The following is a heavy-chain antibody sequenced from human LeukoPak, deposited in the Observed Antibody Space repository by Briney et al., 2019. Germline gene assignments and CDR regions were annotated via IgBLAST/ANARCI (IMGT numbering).Heavy chain of an antibody. CDR3: ARYPGDLEDILTGYYIWFDY. J-gene: IGHJ4*02. CDR1: GFTFSSYA. Sequence: GGSLRLSCAASGFTFSSYAMSWVRQAPGKGLEWVSAISGSGGSTYYADSVKGRFTISRDNSKNTLYLQMNSLRAEDTAVYYCARYPGDLEDILTGYYIWFDYWGQGTLVTVSS. D-gene: IGHD3-9*01. CDR2: ISGSGGST. V-gene: IGHV3-23*01.